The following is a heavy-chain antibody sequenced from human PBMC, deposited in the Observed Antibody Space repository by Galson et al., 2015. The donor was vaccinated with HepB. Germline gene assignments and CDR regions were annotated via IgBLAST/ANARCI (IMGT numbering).Heavy chain of an antibody. Sequence: SVKVSCKASGYTFTSHYMHWVRQAPGQGLEWMGIINPSGGSTSYAQKLQGRVTMTRDTSTSTVYMELSSLRSEDTAVYYCARLWEPRGRYYGMDVWGQGTTVTVSS. CDR3: ARLWEPRGRYYGMDV. D-gene: IGHD1-26*01. J-gene: IGHJ6*02. V-gene: IGHV1-46*04. CDR1: GYTFTSHY. CDR2: INPSGGST.